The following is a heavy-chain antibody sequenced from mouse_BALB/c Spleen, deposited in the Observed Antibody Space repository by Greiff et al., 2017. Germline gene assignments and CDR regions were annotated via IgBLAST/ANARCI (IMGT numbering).Heavy chain of an antibody. CDR2: ISYSGST. J-gene: IGHJ4*01. D-gene: IGHD1-3*01. CDR3: ARTKLRAMDY. CDR1: GYSITSDYA. V-gene: IGHV3-2*02. Sequence: EVKLQESGPGLVKPSQSLSLTCTVTGYSITSDYAWNWIRQFPGNKLEWMGYISYSGSTSYNPSLKSRISITRDTSKNQFFLQLNSVTTEDTATYYCARTKLRAMDYWGQGTSVTVSS.